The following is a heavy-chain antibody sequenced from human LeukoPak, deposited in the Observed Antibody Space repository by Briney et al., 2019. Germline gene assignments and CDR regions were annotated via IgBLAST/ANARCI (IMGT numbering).Heavy chain of an antibody. CDR2: ISYDGSNK. Sequence: GGSLRLSCAASGFTFSSYAMHWVRQAPGKGLDRVSVISYDGSNKYYAGSVKGRFTISRDNSKNTLYLQMNSLRAEDTAVYYCARVTIPWAYYYYYGMDVWGQGTTVTVSS. CDR3: ARVTIPWAYYYYYGMDV. J-gene: IGHJ6*02. CDR1: GFTFSSYA. D-gene: IGHD3-16*01. V-gene: IGHV3-30-3*01.